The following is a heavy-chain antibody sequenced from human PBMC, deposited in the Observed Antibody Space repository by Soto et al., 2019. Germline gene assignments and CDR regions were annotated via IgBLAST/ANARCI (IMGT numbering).Heavy chain of an antibody. CDR1: GFTFSSYA. CDR3: AKDGAPVGATTGDY. CDR2: ISGSGGST. V-gene: IGHV3-23*01. D-gene: IGHD1-26*01. J-gene: IGHJ4*02. Sequence: GSLRLSCAASGFTFSSYAMSWVRQAPGKGLEWVSAISGSGGSTYYADSVKGRFTISRDNSKNTLYLQMNSLRAEDTAVYYCAKDGAPVGATTGDYWGQGTLVTVSS.